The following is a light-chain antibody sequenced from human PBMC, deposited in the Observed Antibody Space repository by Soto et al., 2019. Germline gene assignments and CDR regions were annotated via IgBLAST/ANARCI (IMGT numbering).Light chain of an antibody. CDR3: QTWGSAIRV. J-gene: IGLJ3*02. V-gene: IGLV4-69*01. CDR2: LNGDGSH. CDR1: SGHSSYA. Sequence: QSVLTQSPSASASLGASVKLTCTLSSGHSSYAIAWHQQQPEKGPRYLMKLNGDGSHSKGDGIPDRFSGSSSGAERYLTISSLQSEDEADYYCQTWGSAIRVFGGGTKLTVL.